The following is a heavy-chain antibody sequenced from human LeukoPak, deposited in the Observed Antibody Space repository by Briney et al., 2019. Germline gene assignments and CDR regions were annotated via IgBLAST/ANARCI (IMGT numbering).Heavy chain of an antibody. CDR3: ARHPTVGDTDAFDI. CDR2: IYYSGST. D-gene: IGHD3-16*01. CDR1: GVTFSSYG. Sequence: GSLRLSCAASGVTFSSYGMSWVRQAPGKGLGWIGSIYYSGSTYYNPSLKSRVTISVDTSKNQFSLKVSSVTAADTAVYYCARHPTVGDTDAFDIWGQGTMVTVSS. V-gene: IGHV4-39*01. J-gene: IGHJ3*02.